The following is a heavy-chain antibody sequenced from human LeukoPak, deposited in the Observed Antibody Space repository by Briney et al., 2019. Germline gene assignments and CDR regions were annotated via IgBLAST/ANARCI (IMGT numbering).Heavy chain of an antibody. CDR3: ARLDSSGYYHY. D-gene: IGHD3-22*01. CDR1: GGSISSYY. Sequence: SETLSLTCTVSGGSISSYYWSWIRQPPGKGLEWIGYIYYSGSTNYNPSLKSRVTISVDTSKNRFSLELSSVTAADTAVYYCARLDSSGYYHYWGQGTLVTVSS. V-gene: IGHV4-59*08. J-gene: IGHJ4*02. CDR2: IYYSGST.